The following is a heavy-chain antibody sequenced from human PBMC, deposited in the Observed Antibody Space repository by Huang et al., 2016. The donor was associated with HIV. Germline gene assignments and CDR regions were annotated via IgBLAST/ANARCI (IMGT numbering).Heavy chain of an antibody. J-gene: IGHJ1*01. CDR3: ARAAFVIAAAGEYFQH. D-gene: IGHD6-13*01. CDR1: GYTFSPHN. Sequence: QVQLVQSGSELKKPGASVRVSCKASGYTFSPHNIHWVRQAPGQGLAWMGWINTNVGKPKYARGFTGRFVFSVDTSVSTAYLEISSLQANDTAVYYCARAAFVIAAAGEYFQHWGQGSLVSVSS. CDR2: INTNVGKP. V-gene: IGHV7-4-1*02.